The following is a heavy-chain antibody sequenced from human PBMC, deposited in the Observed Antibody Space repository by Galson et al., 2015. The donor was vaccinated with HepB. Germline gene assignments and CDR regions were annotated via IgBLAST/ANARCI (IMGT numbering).Heavy chain of an antibody. V-gene: IGHV1-69*13. J-gene: IGHJ4*02. CDR2: ITPMFGTA. D-gene: IGHD6-13*01. Sequence: SVKVSCKASGGTFSTYTINWVRHAPGHGLEWMGGITPMFGTAKYAQKFQGRDMITADESTSTVYMELRSLKSEDTAVYYCAREGIAGPANPVDYWGQGTLVTVSS. CDR1: GGTFSTYT. CDR3: AREGIAGPANPVDY.